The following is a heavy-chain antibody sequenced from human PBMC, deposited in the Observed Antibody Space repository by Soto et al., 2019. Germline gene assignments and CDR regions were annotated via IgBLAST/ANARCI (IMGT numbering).Heavy chain of an antibody. CDR3: ARGAMATIGGYFDY. V-gene: IGHV3-7*01. CDR1: GFTFSNFW. Sequence: EVQLVESGGGLAQPGGSLRLSCAASGFTFSNFWMSWARQAPGKGLEWVANIKGDGSVTQYVASVEGRFTISRDNAKYSLYLQMNSLRAEDTAVYYCARGAMATIGGYFDYWGQGTLVTVSS. D-gene: IGHD5-12*01. CDR2: IKGDGSVT. J-gene: IGHJ4*02.